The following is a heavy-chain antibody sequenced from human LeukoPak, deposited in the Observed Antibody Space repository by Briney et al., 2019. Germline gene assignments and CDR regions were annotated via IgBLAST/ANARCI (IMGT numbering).Heavy chain of an antibody. CDR2: ISAYNGNT. CDR1: GYTFTSYG. CDR3: ARVRAVAGQHDY. V-gene: IGHV1-18*01. Sequence: ASVKVSCKASGYTFTSYGISWVRQAPGQGLEWMGWISAYNGNTNYVQKLQGRVTMTTDTSTSTAYMELRSLRSDDTAVYYCARVRAVAGQHDYWGQGTLVTVSS. J-gene: IGHJ4*02. D-gene: IGHD6-19*01.